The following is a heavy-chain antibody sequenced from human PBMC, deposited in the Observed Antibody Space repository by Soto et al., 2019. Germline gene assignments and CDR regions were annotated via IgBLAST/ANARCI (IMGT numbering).Heavy chain of an antibody. CDR2: ISSSTSYT. D-gene: IGHD3-3*01. CDR1: GFTFSDYY. J-gene: IGHJ3*02. Sequence: PGGSLRLSCAASGFTFSDYYMSWVRQAPGKGLEWLSYISSSTSYTNYADSVVGRFTISRDNAKNSLYLQMSSLRAEDTAVYYCARGIRRDGDFDIWGQGTMVTVSS. V-gene: IGHV3-11*03. CDR3: ARGIRRDGDFDI.